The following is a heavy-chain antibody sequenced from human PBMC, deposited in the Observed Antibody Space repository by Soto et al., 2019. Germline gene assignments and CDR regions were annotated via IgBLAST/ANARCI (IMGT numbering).Heavy chain of an antibody. V-gene: IGHV4-59*01. CDR1: GGSISSYY. D-gene: IGHD2-15*01. CDR2: IYYSGST. Sequence: ETLSLTCTVSGGSISSYYWSWIRQPPGKGLEWIGYIYYSGSTNYNPSLKSRVTISVDTSKNQFSLKLSSVTAADTAVYYCARALGYCSGGSCYWFDPWGQGTLVTVSS. CDR3: ARALGYCSGGSCYWFDP. J-gene: IGHJ5*02.